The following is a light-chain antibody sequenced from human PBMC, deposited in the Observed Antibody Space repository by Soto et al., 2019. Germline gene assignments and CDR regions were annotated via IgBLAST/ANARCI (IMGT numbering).Light chain of an antibody. V-gene: IGLV2-11*01. CDR2: DVS. J-gene: IGLJ1*01. Sequence: QSALTQPASVSGSPGQSITISCAGTSDDVGAYNYVSWYQQHPGKAPKLMIYDVSKRPSGVPDRFSGSKSGNTASLTISGLQAEDEADYYCCSYAGSYSYVFGTGTKVTVL. CDR1: SDDVGAYNY. CDR3: CSYAGSYSYV.